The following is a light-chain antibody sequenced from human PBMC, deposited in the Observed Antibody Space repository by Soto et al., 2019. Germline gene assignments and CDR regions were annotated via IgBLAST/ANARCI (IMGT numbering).Light chain of an antibody. V-gene: IGLV2-14*01. J-gene: IGLJ2*01. CDR2: DVS. CDR3: SAYTSSSTLDVV. Sequence: QSALTQPASVSGSPGQSITISCTGTSSDVGGYNYVSWYQQHPGKAPKLMIYDVSNRPSGVSNRFSDSKSGNTASLTISGLQAEDEADYSFSAYTSSSTLDVVFGGGTKVTVL. CDR1: SSDVGGYNY.